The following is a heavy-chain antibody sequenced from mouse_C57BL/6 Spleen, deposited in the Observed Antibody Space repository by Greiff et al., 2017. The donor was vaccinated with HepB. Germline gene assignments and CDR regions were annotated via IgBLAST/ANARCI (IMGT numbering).Heavy chain of an antibody. D-gene: IGHD3-2*02. CDR2: IRNKANGYTT. CDR3: ARYESSGYVDY. J-gene: IGHJ2*01. V-gene: IGHV7-3*01. Sequence: EVKLMESGGGLVQPGGSLSLSCAASGFTFTDYYMSWVRQPPGKALEWLGFIRNKANGYTTEYSASVKGRFTISRDNSQSILYLQMNALRAEDSATYYCARYESSGYVDYWGQGTTLTVSS. CDR1: GFTFTDYY.